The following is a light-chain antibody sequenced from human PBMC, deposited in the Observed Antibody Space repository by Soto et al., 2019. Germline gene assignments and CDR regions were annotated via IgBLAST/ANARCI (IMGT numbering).Light chain of an antibody. V-gene: IGLV2-14*02. CDR1: SSDVGTYNL. J-gene: IGLJ2*01. CDR2: ATS. CDR3: SSYGGNTNSVI. Sequence: QSVLTQPAAVSGSPGQSITISCTGTSSDVGTYNLVSWYQQYPGKAPKLMIYATSKRPSGVSNRFSGSKSGDTASLTISGLQAEDEADYYCSSYGGNTNSVIFGGGTKLTVL.